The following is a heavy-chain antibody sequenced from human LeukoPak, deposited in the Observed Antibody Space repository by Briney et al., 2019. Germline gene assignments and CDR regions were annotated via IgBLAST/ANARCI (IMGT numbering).Heavy chain of an antibody. CDR1: GFTFSSYA. J-gene: IGHJ4*02. Sequence: PGRSLRLSCAASGFTFSSYAMHWVRQAPGKGLEWVAVISYDGSNKYYADSVKGRFTISRDNSKNTLYLQMNSLRAEDTAVYYCAREKYGTPFDYWGQGALVTVSS. V-gene: IGHV3-30-3*01. CDR3: AREKYGTPFDY. CDR2: ISYDGSNK. D-gene: IGHD1-26*01.